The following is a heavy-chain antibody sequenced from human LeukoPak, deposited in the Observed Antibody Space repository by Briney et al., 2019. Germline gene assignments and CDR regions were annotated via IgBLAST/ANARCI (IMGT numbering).Heavy chain of an antibody. J-gene: IGHJ4*02. Sequence: ASVKVSCKASGYTFTSYDINWVRQATGQGLEWMGWMNPNSGNTGYAQKFQGRITITRNTSISTAYMELSSLRSEDTAVYYCARSSGGRNEFDYWAEGTLVTVSS. CDR3: ARSSGGRNEFDY. D-gene: IGHD2-15*01. CDR2: MNPNSGNT. CDR1: GYTFTSYD. V-gene: IGHV1-8*03.